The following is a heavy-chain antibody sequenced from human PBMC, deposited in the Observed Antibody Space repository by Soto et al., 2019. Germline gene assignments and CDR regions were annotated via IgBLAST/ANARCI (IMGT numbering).Heavy chain of an antibody. CDR3: ARLTRYCSSTSCSPPVSTQYYFDY. CDR1: GYSFTSYW. Sequence: EVQLVQSGAEVKKPGESLKISCKGSGYSFTSYWIGWVRQMPGKGLEWMGIIYPGDSDTRYSPSFQGQVTISADKSISTAYLQWSSLKASDTAMYYCARLTRYCSSTSCSPPVSTQYYFDYWGQGTLVTVSS. J-gene: IGHJ4*02. CDR2: IYPGDSDT. D-gene: IGHD2-2*01. V-gene: IGHV5-51*01.